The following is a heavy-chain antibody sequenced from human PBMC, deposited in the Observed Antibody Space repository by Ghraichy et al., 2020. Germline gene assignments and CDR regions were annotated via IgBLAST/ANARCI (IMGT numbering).Heavy chain of an antibody. V-gene: IGHV4-59*01. CDR1: GGSISSYY. Sequence: SQTLSLTCTVSGGSISSYYWSWIRQPPGKGLEWIGYIYYSGSTNYNPSLKSRVTISVDTSKNQFSLKLSSVTAADTAVYYCAREATVTTFDPWGQGTLVTVSS. CDR3: AREATVTTFDP. D-gene: IGHD4-17*01. J-gene: IGHJ5*02. CDR2: IYYSGST.